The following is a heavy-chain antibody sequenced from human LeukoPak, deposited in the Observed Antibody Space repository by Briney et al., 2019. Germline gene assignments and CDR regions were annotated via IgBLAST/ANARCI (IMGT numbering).Heavy chain of an antibody. CDR1: GFTVSSNY. V-gene: IGHV3-53*01. D-gene: IGHD3-16*01. J-gene: IGHJ5*02. CDR3: ARDNAYGWFDP. Sequence: PGGSLRLSCAASGFTVSSNYMSWVRQAPGKGLDWVSVIYSGGSTYYADSVKGRFTISRDNSKNTLYLQMNSLRAEDTAVYYCARDNAYGWFDPWGQGTLVTVSS. CDR2: IYSGGST.